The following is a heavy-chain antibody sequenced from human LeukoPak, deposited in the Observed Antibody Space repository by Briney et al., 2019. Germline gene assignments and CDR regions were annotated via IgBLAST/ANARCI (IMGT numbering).Heavy chain of an antibody. CDR2: ISSSSSTI. V-gene: IGHV3-48*01. CDR3: AKDRGGSWFGELLGDAFDI. J-gene: IGHJ3*02. D-gene: IGHD3-10*01. Sequence: GGSLRLSCAASGFTFSSYSMNWVRQAPGKGLEWVSYISSSSSTIYYADSVKGRFTISRDNAKNSLYLQMNSLRAEDTAVYYCAKDRGGSWFGELLGDAFDIWGQGTMVTVSS. CDR1: GFTFSSYS.